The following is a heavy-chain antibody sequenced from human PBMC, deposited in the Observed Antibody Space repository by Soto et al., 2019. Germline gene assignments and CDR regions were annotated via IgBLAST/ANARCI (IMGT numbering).Heavy chain of an antibody. CDR1: GFTFSSYA. Sequence: EVQLLESGGGLVQPGGSLRLSCAASGFTFSSYAMSWVRQAPGKGLEWVSAISGSGGSTYYADSVKGRFTISRDNSKNTLYLQMNSLRAEDTAVYYCAKGDRGYYDSSGYYYGCFDYGGQGTLVTVSS. D-gene: IGHD3-22*01. J-gene: IGHJ4*02. CDR2: ISGSGGST. CDR3: AKGDRGYYDSSGYYYGCFDY. V-gene: IGHV3-23*01.